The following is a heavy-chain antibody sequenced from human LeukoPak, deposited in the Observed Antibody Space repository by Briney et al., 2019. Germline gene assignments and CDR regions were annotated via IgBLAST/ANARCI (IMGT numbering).Heavy chain of an antibody. Sequence: SETLSLTCTVSGGSISSYYWSWIRQPPGKGLEWIGYIYYSGSTNYNPSLKSRVTISVDTSKNQFSLKLRPVTAADTAVYYCARVTGYVIEDYFDYWGQGTLVTVSS. V-gene: IGHV4-59*01. D-gene: IGHD3-22*01. CDR3: ARVTGYVIEDYFDY. J-gene: IGHJ4*02. CDR1: GGSISSYY. CDR2: IYYSGST.